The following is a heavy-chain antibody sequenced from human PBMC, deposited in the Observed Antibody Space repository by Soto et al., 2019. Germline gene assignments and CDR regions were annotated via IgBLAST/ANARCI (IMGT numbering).Heavy chain of an antibody. CDR3: ATGTDYYYYYGMDV. CDR2: FDPEDGET. J-gene: IGHJ6*02. CDR1: GYTLTELS. Sequence: GASVKVSCKVSGYTLTELSMHWVRQAPGKGLEWMGGFDPEDGETIYAQKFQGRVTMTEDTSTDTAYMELSSLRSEDTAVYYYATGTDYYYYYGMDVWGQGTTVTVSS. D-gene: IGHD2-21*02. V-gene: IGHV1-24*01.